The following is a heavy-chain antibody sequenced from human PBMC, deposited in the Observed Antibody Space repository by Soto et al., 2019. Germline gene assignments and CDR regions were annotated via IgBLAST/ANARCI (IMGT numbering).Heavy chain of an antibody. CDR3: ARDCGSFGCIFDF. V-gene: IGHV3-7*01. Sequence: GGSLRLSCAASGFTFSHYWMSWVRQAPGKGLEWVANIKQDGSEKFFVDSVKGRFTISRDNANNSLYLQMDSLRAEDSAVYYCARDCGSFGCIFDFWGQGTLVTVSS. CDR1: GFTFSHYW. J-gene: IGHJ4*02. CDR2: IKQDGSEK. D-gene: IGHD5-18*01.